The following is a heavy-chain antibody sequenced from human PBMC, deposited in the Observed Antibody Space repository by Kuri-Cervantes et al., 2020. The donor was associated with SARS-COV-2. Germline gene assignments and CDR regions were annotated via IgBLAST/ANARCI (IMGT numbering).Heavy chain of an antibody. Sequence: SETLSLTCTVSGGSISSYYWSWIRQPAGKGLEWIGRIYTSGSTNYNPSLKSRVTMSVDTSKNQSSLKLSSVTAADTAVYYCARERDDWFDVIYYYYYYMDVWGKGTTVTVSS. J-gene: IGHJ6*03. CDR3: ARERDDWFDVIYYYYYYMDV. D-gene: IGHD3-9*01. V-gene: IGHV4-4*07. CDR2: IYTSGST. CDR1: GGSISSYY.